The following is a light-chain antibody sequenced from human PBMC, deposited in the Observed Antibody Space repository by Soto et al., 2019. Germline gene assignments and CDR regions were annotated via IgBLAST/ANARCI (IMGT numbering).Light chain of an antibody. CDR1: QSIGGF. J-gene: IGKJ4*01. Sequence: DIQMTQSPSSLSVSVGDRVTITCRASQSIGGFLNWYQQKLGKAPKLLIYAASSLQSGVPSRFSGSGSGTDFTLTISSLQPEDFATYYCQQSYSTPRTCGGGTKV. CDR3: QQSYSTPRT. V-gene: IGKV1-39*01. CDR2: AAS.